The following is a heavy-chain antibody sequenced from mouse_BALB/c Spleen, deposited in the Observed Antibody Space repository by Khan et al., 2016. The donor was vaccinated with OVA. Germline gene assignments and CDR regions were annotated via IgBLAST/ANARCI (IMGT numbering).Heavy chain of an antibody. D-gene: IGHD2-10*01. J-gene: IGHJ4*01. CDR1: GFSLTGYG. V-gene: IGHV2-6-7*01. Sequence: VQLKQSGPGLVAPSQSLSITCTVSGFSLTGYGVNWVRQPPGKGLEWLGMIWGDGSTDYNSALKSRLSISKDNSKSQVFLKMNRLQTDDTARYYCARAYYGNYREAMDYWGQGTSVTVSS. CDR2: IWGDGST. CDR3: ARAYYGNYREAMDY.